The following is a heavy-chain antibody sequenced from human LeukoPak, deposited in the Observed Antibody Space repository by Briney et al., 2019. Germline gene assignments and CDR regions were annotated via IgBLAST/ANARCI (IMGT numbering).Heavy chain of an antibody. V-gene: IGHV5-10-1*01. CDR2: IDPSDSYI. Sequence: GESLRISCKGSGYSFTSYWISWVRQMARRGLEWMGRIDPSDSYINYSPSFQGHVTISADKSISTAYLQWSSLKASDTAMYYCARQIWSGYYDSSGSTAFDIWGQGTMVTVSS. CDR3: ARQIWSGYYDSSGSTAFDI. D-gene: IGHD3-22*01. CDR1: GYSFTSYW. J-gene: IGHJ3*02.